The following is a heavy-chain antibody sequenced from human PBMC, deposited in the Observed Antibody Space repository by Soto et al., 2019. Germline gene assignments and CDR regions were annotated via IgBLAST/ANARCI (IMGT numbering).Heavy chain of an antibody. CDR3: AKAGHYFDSNGYHNYFDY. V-gene: IGHV3-23*01. CDR2: IGGSGDDT. D-gene: IGHD3-22*01. Sequence: GGSVRLSCAASGFTVSSFAMSWVRQAPGKGLQWVSGIGGSGDDTYHAESVRGRFTISRDRSKNTLWLQMNSLRAEDTAVYYCAKAGHYFDSNGYHNYFDYWGQGTLVTVSS. J-gene: IGHJ4*02. CDR1: GFTVSSFA.